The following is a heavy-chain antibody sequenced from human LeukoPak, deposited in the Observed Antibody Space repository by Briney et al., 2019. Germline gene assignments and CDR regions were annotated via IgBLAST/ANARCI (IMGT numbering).Heavy chain of an antibody. D-gene: IGHD4-17*01. CDR3: ARLGSSTVTTDYFDY. Sequence: AASVKGSCKASGYTFTGYYMHWVRQAPGQGLEWMGWINPNSGGTNYAQKFQGRVTMTRDTSISTAYMELSRLRSDDTAVYYCARLGSSTVTTDYFDYWGQGTLVTVSS. CDR1: GYTFTGYY. J-gene: IGHJ4*02. CDR2: INPNSGGT. V-gene: IGHV1-2*02.